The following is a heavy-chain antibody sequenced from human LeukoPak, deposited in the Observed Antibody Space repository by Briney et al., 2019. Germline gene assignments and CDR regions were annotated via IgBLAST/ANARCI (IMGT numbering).Heavy chain of an antibody. CDR3: ARAGRAVYDSRIDT. CDR2: IWYDGSNK. D-gene: IGHD3-22*01. CDR1: GFTFSSYG. J-gene: IGHJ3*02. Sequence: GGSLRLSCAASGFTFSSYGMHWVRQAPGKGLEWVSVIWYDGSNKYYADSVKGRFTISSDNSKNKLYLQMNSLRAEDTAVYYCARAGRAVYDSRIDTWGQGTMVTVSS. V-gene: IGHV3-33*01.